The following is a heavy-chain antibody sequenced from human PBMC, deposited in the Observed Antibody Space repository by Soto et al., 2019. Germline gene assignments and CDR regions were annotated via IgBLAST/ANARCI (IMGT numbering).Heavy chain of an antibody. CDR1: GFTFSSYS. CDR3: ARDRSSITMVRGVPSWYFDY. Sequence: GSLRLSCSAPGFTFSSYSMNWVRQAPGKGLEWVSSISSSSSYIYYADSVKGRFTISRDNAKNSLYLQMNSLRAEDTAVYYCARDRSSITMVRGVPSWYFDYWGQGTLVTVSS. D-gene: IGHD3-10*01. CDR2: ISSSSSYI. V-gene: IGHV3-21*01. J-gene: IGHJ4*02.